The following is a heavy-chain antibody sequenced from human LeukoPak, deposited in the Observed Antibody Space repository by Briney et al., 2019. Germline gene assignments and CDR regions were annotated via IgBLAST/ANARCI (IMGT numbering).Heavy chain of an antibody. D-gene: IGHD4-17*01. CDR1: GGSISTAGNH. J-gene: IGHJ3*02. Sequence: SETLSLTCLVSGGSISTAGNHWGWIRQHPGKGLEWIGYIYYSGSTYYNPSLKSRVTISVDTSKNQFSLKLSSVTAADTAVYYCARGGLGRDYGDWPGGDAFDIWGQGTMVTVSS. CDR3: ARGGLGRDYGDWPGGDAFDI. V-gene: IGHV4-31*03. CDR2: IYYSGST.